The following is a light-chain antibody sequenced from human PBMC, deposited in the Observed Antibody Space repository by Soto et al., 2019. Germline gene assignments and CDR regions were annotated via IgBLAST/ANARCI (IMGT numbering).Light chain of an antibody. J-gene: IGKJ1*01. Sequence: EIVLTQSPGTLSLSPGERATFSCRASQSVSSNYLAWYQQKPGQAPRLLIYGASSRATGIPDRFSGSGSGTDFTLTISRLEPEDFAVYYCQQYGSSLPAFGQGTKVDIK. CDR3: QQYGSSLPA. CDR1: QSVSSNY. CDR2: GAS. V-gene: IGKV3-20*01.